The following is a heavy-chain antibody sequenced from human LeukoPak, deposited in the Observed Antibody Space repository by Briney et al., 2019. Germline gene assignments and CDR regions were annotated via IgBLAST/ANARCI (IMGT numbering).Heavy chain of an antibody. J-gene: IGHJ4*02. CDR2: IWYDGNNK. CDR1: GFTFSSND. Sequence: GTSLRLSCAASGFTFSSNDMHWVRQAPGKGLEWVAVIWYDGNNKYYADSVKGRFTISRDNSKNTLYLQMNSLKTEDTAVYYCTTEAHYGSPFDYWGQGTLVTVSS. D-gene: IGHD4-17*01. V-gene: IGHV3-33*01. CDR3: TTEAHYGSPFDY.